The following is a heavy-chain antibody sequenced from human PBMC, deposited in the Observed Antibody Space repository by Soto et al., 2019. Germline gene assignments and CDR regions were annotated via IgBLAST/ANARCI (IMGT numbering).Heavy chain of an antibody. J-gene: IGHJ4*02. CDR3: AKEKVYSNYQYYFDS. CDR2: ISWHSGTI. CDR1: GFTFENYA. D-gene: IGHD4-4*01. V-gene: IGHV3-9*01. Sequence: EVQLVESGGGLVQPGRSLRLSCAASGFTFENYAMHWVRQGPGKGLEWVSGISWHSGTIGYADSVRGRFTISRDNAKNSLYLQMNSLRSEDTALYYCAKEKVYSNYQYYFDSWGQGTLVTVSS.